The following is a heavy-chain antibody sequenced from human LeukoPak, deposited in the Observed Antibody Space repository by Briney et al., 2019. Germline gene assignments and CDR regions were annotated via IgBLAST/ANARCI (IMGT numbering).Heavy chain of an antibody. CDR3: ARKDIVATDNWFDP. CDR2: IIPILGIA. D-gene: IGHD5-12*01. Sequence: SVKVSCKASGGTFSSYAISWVRQAPGQGLEWMGRIIPILGIANYAQKFQGRVTITADKSTCTAYMELSSLRSEDTAVYYCARKDIVATDNWFDPWGQGTLVTVSS. V-gene: IGHV1-69*04. CDR1: GGTFSSYA. J-gene: IGHJ5*02.